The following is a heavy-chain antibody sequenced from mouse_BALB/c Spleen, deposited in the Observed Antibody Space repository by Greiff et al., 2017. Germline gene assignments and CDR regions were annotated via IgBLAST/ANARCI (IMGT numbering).Heavy chain of an antibody. CDR1: GYTFSSYW. V-gene: IGHV1-9*01. D-gene: IGHD1-2*01. J-gene: IGHJ4*01. Sequence: QVQLQQSGAELMKPGASVKISCKATGYTFSSYWIEWVKQRPGHGLEWIGEILPGSGSTNYNEKFKGKATFTADTSSNTAYMELSSLTSEDSAVYYCARKGGGYYYAMDYWGQGTSVTVSS. CDR3: ARKGGGYYYAMDY. CDR2: ILPGSGST.